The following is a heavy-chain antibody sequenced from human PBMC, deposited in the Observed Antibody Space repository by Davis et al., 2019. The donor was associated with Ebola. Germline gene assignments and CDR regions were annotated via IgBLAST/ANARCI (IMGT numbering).Heavy chain of an antibody. V-gene: IGHV3-11*01. CDR1: GFTFSDYY. Sequence: PGGSLRLSCAASGFTFSDYYMSWIRQAPGKGLEWVSYISTYSTTTYLADSVKGRFTISRDNAKNLLYMQMNSLRAEDTALYYCARGERRSFHYNGMDVWGQGTTVTVSS. CDR3: ARGERRSFHYNGMDV. D-gene: IGHD1-1*01. J-gene: IGHJ6*02. CDR2: ISTYSTTT.